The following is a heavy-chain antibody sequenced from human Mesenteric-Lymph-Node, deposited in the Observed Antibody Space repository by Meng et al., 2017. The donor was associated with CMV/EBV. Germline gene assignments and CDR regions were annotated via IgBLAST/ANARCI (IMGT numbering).Heavy chain of an antibody. D-gene: IGHD4-11*01. CDR2: IYYSGTT. V-gene: IGHV4-61*01. CDR3: ARDAQSNYYYYYGMDV. Sequence: SVRSASHYWSWIRQPPGKGLEWIGYIYYSGTTNYTPSLKSRVTISIDTSNNQFSLKLTSVTAADTAVYFCARDAQSNYYYYYGMDVWGQGTTVTVSS. CDR1: SVRSASHY. J-gene: IGHJ6*02.